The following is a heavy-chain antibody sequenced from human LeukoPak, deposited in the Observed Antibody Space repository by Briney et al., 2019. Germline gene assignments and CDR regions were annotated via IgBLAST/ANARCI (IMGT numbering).Heavy chain of an antibody. J-gene: IGHJ5*02. Sequence: ASVKVSCKASGYTFTGYYMHWVRQAPGQGLEWMGWINPNSGGTNYAQKFQGRVTMTRDTSISTAYMELSRLRPDDTAVYYCARSMVRGVLTTSNRFDPWGQGTLVTVSS. D-gene: IGHD3-10*01. CDR2: INPNSGGT. CDR1: GYTFTGYY. V-gene: IGHV1-2*02. CDR3: ARSMVRGVLTTSNRFDP.